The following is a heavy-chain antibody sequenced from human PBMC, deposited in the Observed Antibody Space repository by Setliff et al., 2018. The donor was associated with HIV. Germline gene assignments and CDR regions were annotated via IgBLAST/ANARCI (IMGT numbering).Heavy chain of an antibody. CDR3: TREGRGDPAMATTRIDY. CDR1: GDSISSGSYF. Sequence: SETLSLPCSVSGDSISSGSYFWGWIRQTPGKGLEWIGNIYHTGFAYYNPSLKSRVTISLDASKTHFFLNLTSVTDADTAVYFCTREGRGDPAMATTRIDYWGQGKLVTVSS. CDR2: IYHTGFA. J-gene: IGHJ4*02. D-gene: IGHD1-1*01. V-gene: IGHV4-39*02.